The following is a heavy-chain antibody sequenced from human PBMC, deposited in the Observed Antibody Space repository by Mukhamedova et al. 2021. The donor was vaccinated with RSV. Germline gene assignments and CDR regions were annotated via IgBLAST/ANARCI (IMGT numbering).Heavy chain of an antibody. Sequence: SSYAMHWVRQAPGKGLEWVAVISYDGSNKYYADSVKGRFTISRDNSKNTRYLQMNSLRAEDTAVYYCARDLYSSGWFDYWGQGTL. CDR1: SSYA. CDR2: ISYDGSNK. J-gene: IGHJ4*02. D-gene: IGHD6-19*01. V-gene: IGHV3-30*04. CDR3: ARDLYSSGWFDY.